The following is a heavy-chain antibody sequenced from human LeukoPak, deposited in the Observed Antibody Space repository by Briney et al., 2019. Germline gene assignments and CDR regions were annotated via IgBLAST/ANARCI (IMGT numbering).Heavy chain of an antibody. CDR3: AREEVLVGGIAVDY. D-gene: IGHD6-13*01. J-gene: IGHJ4*02. V-gene: IGHV4-4*07. CDR1: GGSISSYY. CDR2: IYTSGST. Sequence: PSETLSLTCTVSGGSISSYYWSWIRQPAGKGLEWIGRIYTSGSTNYNPSLKSRVTMSVDTSKNQFSLRLSSVNAADTAVYYCAREEVLVGGIAVDYWGQGTLVTVSS.